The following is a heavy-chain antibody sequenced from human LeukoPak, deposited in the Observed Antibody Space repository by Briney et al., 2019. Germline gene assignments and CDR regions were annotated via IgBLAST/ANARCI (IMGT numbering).Heavy chain of an antibody. CDR2: ISSSSSYI. D-gene: IGHD5-18*01. Sequence: GGSLRLSCAASGFTFSSYSMSWVRQAPGKGLDWVSSISSSSSYIYYADSVKGRFTISRDNGKNSLYLQMNSLRAEDTAVYYCARFGLRGYSYGSSYYYMDVWGKGTTVTISS. J-gene: IGHJ6*03. CDR3: ARFGLRGYSYGSSYYYMDV. CDR1: GFTFSSYS. V-gene: IGHV3-21*01.